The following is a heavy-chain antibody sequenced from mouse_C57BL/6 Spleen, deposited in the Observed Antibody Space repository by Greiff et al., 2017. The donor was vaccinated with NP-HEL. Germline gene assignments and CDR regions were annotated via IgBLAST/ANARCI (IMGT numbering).Heavy chain of an antibody. D-gene: IGHD1-1*01. CDR3: SRGYLLPSFLY. V-gene: IGHV1-22*01. CDR2: INPNNGGT. J-gene: IGHJ3*01. Sequence: VQLQQSGPELVKPGASVKMSCKASGYTFTDYNMHWVKQSHGKSLEWIGDINPNNGGTSYNQKFKGKATLTVNKSSSTAYMELRSLTSEDSAVYYCSRGYLLPSFLYWGQGTLVTVSA. CDR1: GYTFTDYN.